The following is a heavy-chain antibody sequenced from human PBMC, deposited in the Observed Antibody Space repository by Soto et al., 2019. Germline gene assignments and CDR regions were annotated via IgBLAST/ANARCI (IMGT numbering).Heavy chain of an antibody. J-gene: IGHJ4*02. Sequence: SETLSLTGSVSDGSVRNGMYYWSWVRQPPGKGLEWLWNVHFSGTAIYNPSLMVRVAMSGDMCKKHVFLELTSVTAADTALHYSARYCNNFDCHHLYYFDSWGQGTQVTVSS. CDR1: DGSVRNGMYY. D-gene: IGHD2-8*01. CDR2: VHFSGTA. V-gene: IGHV4-61*03. CDR3: ARYCNNFDCHHLYYFDS.